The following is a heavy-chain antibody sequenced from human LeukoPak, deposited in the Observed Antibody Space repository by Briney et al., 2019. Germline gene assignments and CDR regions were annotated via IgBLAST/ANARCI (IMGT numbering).Heavy chain of an antibody. D-gene: IGHD2-15*01. CDR2: ISSSGSTI. V-gene: IGHV3-11*04. CDR1: GFSFRDYY. Sequence: GGSLRLSCAASGFSFRDYYMSWIRQAPGKGLEWVSYISSSGSTIYYADSVKGRFAISRDNGNNLLYLQMNSLRAEDTAVYYCARDATYCRGSTCSYYGLDVWGQGTTVTVSS. CDR3: ARDATYCRGSTCSYYGLDV. J-gene: IGHJ6*02.